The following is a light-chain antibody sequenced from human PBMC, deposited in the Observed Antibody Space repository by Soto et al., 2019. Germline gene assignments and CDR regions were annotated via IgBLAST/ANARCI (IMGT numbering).Light chain of an antibody. CDR2: GAA. CDR3: QKYGSSPQA. Sequence: EIVLTQSPGILSLSPGERATLSCRASQSVSSSYLAWYQQKPVQAPRLXIFGAASRATGIPDRFAGSGSGTDFSLTISRLEPEDFEVYYCQKYGSSPQAFGQGTKVDIK. V-gene: IGKV3-20*01. CDR1: QSVSSSY. J-gene: IGKJ1*01.